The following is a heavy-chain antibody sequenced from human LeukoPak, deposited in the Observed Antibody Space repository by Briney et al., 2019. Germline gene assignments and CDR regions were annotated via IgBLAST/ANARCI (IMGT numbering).Heavy chain of an antibody. D-gene: IGHD1-1*01. J-gene: IGHJ4*02. CDR1: GFTFDDYA. CDR3: AKASFAPLEPSYFDY. Sequence: GRSLRLSCAASGFTFDDYAMHWVRQAPGKGLEWVSGISWNSGSIGYADSVKGRFTISRDNAKNSLYLQMNSLRAEDTALYYCAKASFAPLEPSYFDYWGQGTLVTVSS. V-gene: IGHV3-9*01. CDR2: ISWNSGSI.